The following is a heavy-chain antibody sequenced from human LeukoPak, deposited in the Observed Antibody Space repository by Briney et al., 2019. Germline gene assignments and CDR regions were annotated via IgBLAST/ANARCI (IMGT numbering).Heavy chain of an antibody. CDR2: INHSGST. J-gene: IGHJ6*03. V-gene: IGHV4-34*01. CDR1: GGSFSGYY. D-gene: IGHD5-24*01. Sequence: SETLSLTCAVYGGSFSGYYWSWIRQPPGKGLDWIGEINHSGSTNYNPSLKSRVTISVDTSKNQFSLKLSSVTAADAAVYYCARPRDGYNYYYYYYMDVWGKGTTVTVSS. CDR3: ARPRDGYNYYYYYYMDV.